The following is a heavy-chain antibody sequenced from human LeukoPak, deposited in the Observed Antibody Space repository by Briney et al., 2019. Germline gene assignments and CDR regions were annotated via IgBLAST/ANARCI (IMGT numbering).Heavy chain of an antibody. J-gene: IGHJ1*01. D-gene: IGHD2-15*01. CDR1: GGSISPYY. CDR2: IYYSGNT. V-gene: IGHV4-59*01. Sequence: AETVPLLRTVSGGSISPYYWTWIRQPPGKGLEWIGYIYYSGNTSYNPSLKSRVTISVDTSKNQFSLKLTSVTPADTAVYYCVRGVGSGLWGQAT. CDR3: VRGVGSGL.